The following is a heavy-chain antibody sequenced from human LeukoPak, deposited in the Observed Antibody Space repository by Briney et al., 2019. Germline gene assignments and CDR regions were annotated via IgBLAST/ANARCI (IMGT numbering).Heavy chain of an antibody. J-gene: IGHJ4*02. CDR2: IYPRDSDT. V-gene: IGHV5-51*01. D-gene: IGHD3-10*01. CDR3: VRQGHFREFDF. CDR1: GYSFTTFW. Sequence: GESLKISCQGSGYSFTTFWIGWVRQMPGKGLEGMGIIYPRDSDTRYSPSFQGQVTISADKPTNTAYVQWSSLQASDTAIYYCVRQGHFREFDFWGQGTLVTVSS.